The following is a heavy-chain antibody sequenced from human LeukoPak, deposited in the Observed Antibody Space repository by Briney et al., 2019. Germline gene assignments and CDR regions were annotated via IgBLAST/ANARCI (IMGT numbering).Heavy chain of an antibody. CDR3: AKDLIGYGDYGFDP. D-gene: IGHD4-17*01. Sequence: GGSLRLSCAASGFTFSSYAMSWVRQAPGKGLEWVAVISYDGSNKYYADSVKGRFTISRDNSKNTLYLQMNSLRAEDTAVYYCAKDLIGYGDYGFDPWGQGTLVTVSS. CDR2: ISYDGSNK. CDR1: GFTFSSYA. V-gene: IGHV3-30*18. J-gene: IGHJ5*02.